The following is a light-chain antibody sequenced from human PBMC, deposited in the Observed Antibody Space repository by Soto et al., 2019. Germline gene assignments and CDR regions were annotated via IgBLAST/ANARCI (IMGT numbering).Light chain of an antibody. Sequence: TVLTQSPGTLSLSPGERATLSCRAIQSVSSSSLAWYQQRPGQAPRLLIYGTSSRATGIPGRFTGSGSGTDFTLTISRLEPEDFAVYFCQRYGSSPLITFGQGTRLEIK. CDR2: GTS. CDR1: QSVSSSS. CDR3: QRYGSSPLIT. J-gene: IGKJ5*01. V-gene: IGKV3-20*01.